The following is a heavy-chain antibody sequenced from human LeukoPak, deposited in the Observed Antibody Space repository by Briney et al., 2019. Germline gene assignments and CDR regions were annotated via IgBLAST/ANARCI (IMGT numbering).Heavy chain of an antibody. D-gene: IGHD3-22*01. Sequence: GGSLRLSCAASGFTFSSYSMNWVRQAPGKGLEWVSSISSSSSYIYYADSVKGRFTISRDNAKNSLYLQMNSLRAEDTAAYYCARVGEYYDSSGYYYGPFDYWGQGTLVTVSS. CDR1: GFTFSSYS. J-gene: IGHJ4*02. CDR2: ISSSSSYI. CDR3: ARVGEYYDSSGYYYGPFDY. V-gene: IGHV3-21*01.